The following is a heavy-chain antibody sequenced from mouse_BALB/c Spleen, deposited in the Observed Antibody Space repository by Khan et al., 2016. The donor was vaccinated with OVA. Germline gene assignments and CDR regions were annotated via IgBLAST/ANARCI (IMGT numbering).Heavy chain of an antibody. CDR2: ISYSGST. Sequence: EVQLQESGPGLVKPSQSLSLTCTVTGYSTTSGYGWNWIRQFPGNKLAWMGYISYSGSTNYNPSPKSRISITRDTSKNQFFLQLNSVTTEDTATYYCARTARIKYWGQGTTLTVSS. CDR3: ARTARIKY. J-gene: IGHJ2*01. CDR1: GYSTTSGYG. D-gene: IGHD1-2*01. V-gene: IGHV3-2*02.